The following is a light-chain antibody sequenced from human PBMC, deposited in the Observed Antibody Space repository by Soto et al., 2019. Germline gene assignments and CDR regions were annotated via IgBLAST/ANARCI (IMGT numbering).Light chain of an antibody. CDR2: AAS. CDR3: QKYNSAPFT. Sequence: DIQMTQSPSSLSASVGDRVTITCRASQGISNYLAWYRQKPGKVPKLLIYAASTLQSGVPSRFSGSGSGTDFTLTLSSLQPEDVATYYCQKYNSAPFTLSHATKVHIK. V-gene: IGKV1-27*01. J-gene: IGKJ3*01. CDR1: QGISNY.